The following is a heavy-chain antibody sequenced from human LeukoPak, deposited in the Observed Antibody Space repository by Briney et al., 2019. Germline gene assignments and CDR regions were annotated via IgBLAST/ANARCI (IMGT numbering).Heavy chain of an antibody. J-gene: IGHJ4*02. V-gene: IGHV1-2*02. Sequence: ASVKVSCKASGYTFTGYYMHCVRQAPGQGLEWMGWINPNSGGTNYAQKFQGRVTMTRDTSISTAYMELSRLRSDDTAVYYCARDLWGHGVAGTGYWGQGTLVTVSS. CDR2: INPNSGGT. D-gene: IGHD6-19*01. CDR3: ARDLWGHGVAGTGY. CDR1: GYTFTGYY.